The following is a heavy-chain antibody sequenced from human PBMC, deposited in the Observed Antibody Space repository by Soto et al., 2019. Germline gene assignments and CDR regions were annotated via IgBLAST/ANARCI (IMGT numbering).Heavy chain of an antibody. CDR3: ARDQGWNEGWFDP. CDR2: IYYSGST. Sequence: QVQLQESGPGLVKPSQTLSLTCTVSGGSISSGGYYWSWLRQHPGKGLEWIGYIYYSGSTYYNPSLKSRVTISVDTSKNQFSLKLSSVTAADTAVYYCARDQGWNEGWFDPWGQGTLVTVSS. V-gene: IGHV4-31*03. J-gene: IGHJ5*02. CDR1: GGSISSGGYY. D-gene: IGHD1-1*01.